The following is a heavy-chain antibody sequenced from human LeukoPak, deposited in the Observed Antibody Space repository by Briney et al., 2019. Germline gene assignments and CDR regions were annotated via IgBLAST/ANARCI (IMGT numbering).Heavy chain of an antibody. CDR3: AKDIRSRNYQLLVLGS. CDR2: ISWDGGST. D-gene: IGHD2-2*01. V-gene: IGHV3-43*01. CDR1: GFTFDDYT. J-gene: IGHJ5*02. Sequence: GGSLRLSCAASGFTFDDYTMHWVRQAPGKGLEWVSLISWDGGSTYYADSVKGRFTISRDNSKNSLYLQMNSLRTEDTALYYCAKDIRSRNYQLLVLGSWGQGTLVTVSS.